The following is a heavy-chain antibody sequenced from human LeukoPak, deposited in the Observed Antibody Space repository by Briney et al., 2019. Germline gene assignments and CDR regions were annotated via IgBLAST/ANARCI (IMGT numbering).Heavy chain of an antibody. V-gene: IGHV3-23*01. D-gene: IGHD1-7*01. CDR3: AKVLVGTTCFEY. CDR2: ISGGGGST. Sequence: GGSLRLSCAASGFTFSTYAMSWVRQAPGKGLEWVSLISGGGGSTYYADSVKGRFTMSRDNSKNTLYLQMNSLRAEDTAVYYCAKVLVGTTCFEYWGQGTLVTVSS. J-gene: IGHJ4*02. CDR1: GFTFSTYA.